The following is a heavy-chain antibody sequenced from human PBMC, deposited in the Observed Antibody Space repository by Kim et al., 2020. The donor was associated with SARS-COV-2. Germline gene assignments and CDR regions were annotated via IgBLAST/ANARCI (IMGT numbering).Heavy chain of an antibody. Sequence: GGSLRLSCAASGFTVSSNYMSWVRQAPGKGLEWVSVIYSGGSTYYADSVKGRFTISRHNSKNTLYLQMNSLRAEDTAVYYCARASLSSGLMYYFDYWGQGTLVTVSS. CDR2: IYSGGST. CDR3: ARASLSSGLMYYFDY. J-gene: IGHJ4*02. CDR1: GFTVSSNY. V-gene: IGHV3-53*04. D-gene: IGHD3-22*01.